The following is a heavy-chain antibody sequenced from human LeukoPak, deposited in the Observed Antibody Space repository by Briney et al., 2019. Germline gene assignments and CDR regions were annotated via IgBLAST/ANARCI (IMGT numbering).Heavy chain of an antibody. CDR3: ARVRSGYYFDY. V-gene: IGHV3-7*04. CDR1: GFTFSRYW. CDR2: IKQDGSEK. D-gene: IGHD5-12*01. J-gene: IGHJ4*02. Sequence: GGSLRLSCTASGFTFSRYWMSWVRQAPGKGLEWVANIKQDGSEKYYVDSVKGRFTISRDNAKNSLYLQMNSLRAEDTAVYYCARVRSGYYFDYWGQGTLVTVSS.